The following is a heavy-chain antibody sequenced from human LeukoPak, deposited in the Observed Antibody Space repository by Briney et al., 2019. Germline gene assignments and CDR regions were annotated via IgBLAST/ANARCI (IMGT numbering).Heavy chain of an antibody. J-gene: IGHJ4*02. CDR3: ARHLAYCGGDCYSDFDY. CDR2: IYYSGST. D-gene: IGHD2-21*02. V-gene: IGHV4-39*01. CDR1: GGSISSSSYY. Sequence: PSGTLSLTCTVSGGSISSSSYYWGWIRQPPGKGLEWIGSIYYSGSTYYNPSLKSRVTISVDTSKNQFSLKLSSVTAADTAVYYCARHLAYCGGDCYSDFDYWGQGTLVTVSS.